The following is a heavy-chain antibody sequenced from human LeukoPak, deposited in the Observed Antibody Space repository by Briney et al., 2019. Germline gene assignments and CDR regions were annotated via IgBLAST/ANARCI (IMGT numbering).Heavy chain of an antibody. Sequence: GGSLRLSCAASGFTFSSYAMSWVRQAPGKGLEWVSAISGSGGSTYYADSVKGRFTISRDNSKNTLYLQMNSLRAEDTAVYYCARLSGVTFGGVIAARQYYFDYWGQGTLVTVSS. V-gene: IGHV3-23*01. J-gene: IGHJ4*02. CDR1: GFTFSSYA. D-gene: IGHD3-16*02. CDR3: ARLSGVTFGGVIAARQYYFDY. CDR2: ISGSGGST.